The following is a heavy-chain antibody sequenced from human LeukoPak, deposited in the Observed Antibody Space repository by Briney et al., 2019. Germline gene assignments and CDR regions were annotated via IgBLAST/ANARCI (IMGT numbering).Heavy chain of an antibody. CDR2: INPNSGGT. CDR3: ASHTGRARAFDI. J-gene: IGHJ3*02. Sequence: ASVKVSCKASGYTFTGYYMHWVRQAPGQGLEWMGRINPNSGGTNYAQKFQGRVTMTRGTSISTAYMELSRLRSDDTAVYYCASHTGRARAFDIWGQGTMVTVSS. CDR1: GYTFTGYY. V-gene: IGHV1-2*06.